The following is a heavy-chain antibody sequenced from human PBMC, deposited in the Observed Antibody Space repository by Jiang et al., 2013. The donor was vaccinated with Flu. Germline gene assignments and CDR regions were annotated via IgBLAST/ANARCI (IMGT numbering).Heavy chain of an antibody. CDR2: FDPEDGET. CDR3: ATVGSPSYYFDY. V-gene: IGHV1-24*01. CDR1: GYTFTSYY. D-gene: IGHD3-10*01. J-gene: IGHJ4*02. Sequence: GAEVKKPGASVKVSCKASGYTFTSYYMHWVRQAPGKGLEWMGGFDPEDGETIYAQKFQGRVTMTEDTSTDTAYMELSSLRSEDTAVYYCATVGSPSYYFDYWGQGTLVTVSS.